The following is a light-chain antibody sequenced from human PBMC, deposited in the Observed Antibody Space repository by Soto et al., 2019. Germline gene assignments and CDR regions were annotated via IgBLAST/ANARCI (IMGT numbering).Light chain of an antibody. J-gene: IGKJ2*01. CDR3: QQYNNWHLYS. CDR2: AAS. V-gene: IGKV3-15*01. CDR1: QGVGTN. Sequence: EIVMTQSPGTLSVSPGERATLSCRASQGVGTNLTWYQQRPGQAPRLLIFAASTRATGIPARCSGRGSGTEFPLTISSLQSEDFALYFCQQYNNWHLYSFGQGTKLAIK.